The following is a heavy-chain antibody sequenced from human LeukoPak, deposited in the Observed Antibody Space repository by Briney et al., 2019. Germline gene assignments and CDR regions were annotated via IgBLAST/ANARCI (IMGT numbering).Heavy chain of an antibody. CDR3: ARGEYNYYDSSAYYYYFDC. J-gene: IGHJ4*02. CDR2: INQDGSDK. V-gene: IGHV3-7*03. D-gene: IGHD3-22*01. CDR1: GLTFSIHW. Sequence: GGSLRLSCAASGLTFSIHWMNWVRQAPGKGLECVANINQDGSDKYYVDSVKGRFTISRDNAKNSLYLQMNSLSAEDTALYYCARGEYNYYDSSAYYYYFDCWGQGTLVTVSS.